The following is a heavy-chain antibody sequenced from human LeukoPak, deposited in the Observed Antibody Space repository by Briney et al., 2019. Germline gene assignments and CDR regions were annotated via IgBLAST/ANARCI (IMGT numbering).Heavy chain of an antibody. V-gene: IGHV4-34*01. Sequence: PSETLSLTCAVYGGSFSGDFWSWIRQSPGKGLEWIGEINHGGSTTYNPSLQSRVTMSVDTSTNQISLKLSSVTAADTALYYCARMAPYGDYIHDYWGQGTLVTVSS. CDR2: INHGGST. D-gene: IGHD4-17*01. CDR1: GGSFSGDF. CDR3: ARMAPYGDYIHDY. J-gene: IGHJ4*02.